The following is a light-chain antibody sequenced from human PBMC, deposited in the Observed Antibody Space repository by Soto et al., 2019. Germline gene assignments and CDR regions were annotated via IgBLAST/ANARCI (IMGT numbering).Light chain of an antibody. CDR3: QQFNSSPYT. V-gene: IGKV1-5*03. CDR2: EAS. Sequence: DIQMTQSPSSLSASVGDRVTITCRASQSIVTWLAWYQQKPGKAPKLLIYEASSLESGVPSRYSDTGSGTEFTLTISSRQPDDSAAYYCQQFNSSPYTVGKGTKVEIK. J-gene: IGKJ2*01. CDR1: QSIVTW.